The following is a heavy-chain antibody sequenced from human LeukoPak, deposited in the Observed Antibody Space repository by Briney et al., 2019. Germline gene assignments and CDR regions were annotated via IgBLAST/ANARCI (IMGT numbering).Heavy chain of an antibody. CDR1: GYSFTGYY. V-gene: IGHV1-69*06. CDR3: ARDSGDGYNLRFDY. Sequence: EASVKVSCKASGYSFTGYYMHWVRQAPGQGLEWMGGIIPIFGTANYAQKFQGRVTITADKSTSTAYMELSSLRSEDTAVYYCARDSGDGYNLRFDYWGQGTLVTVSS. D-gene: IGHD5-24*01. CDR2: IIPIFGTA. J-gene: IGHJ4*02.